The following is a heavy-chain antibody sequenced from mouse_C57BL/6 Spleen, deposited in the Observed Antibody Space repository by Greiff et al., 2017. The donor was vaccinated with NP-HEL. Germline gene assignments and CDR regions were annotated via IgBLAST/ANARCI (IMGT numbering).Heavy chain of an antibody. CDR3: ARKKYSNYVFMDY. CDR1: GYTFTSYW. Sequence: VQLQQPGAELVKPGASVKMSCKASGYTFTSYWITWVKQRPGQGLEWIGDIYPGSGSTNYNEKFKSKATLTVDQSSSTAYMQLSSLTSEDSAVYYCARKKYSNYVFMDYWGQGTSVTVSS. CDR2: IYPGSGST. J-gene: IGHJ4*01. D-gene: IGHD2-5*01. V-gene: IGHV1-55*01.